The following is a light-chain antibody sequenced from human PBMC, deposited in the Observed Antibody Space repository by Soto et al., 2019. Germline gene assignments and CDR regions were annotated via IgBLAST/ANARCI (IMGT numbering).Light chain of an antibody. Sequence: QSALTQPRSVSGSPGQSVTISCTGTSSDVGGYNYVSWYQQHPGKAPKVMIYDVSERPSGVPDRFSGSKSGNTACLTISGLQDEDEADYYCCSYAGSPRDVFGTGTKVTVL. CDR3: CSYAGSPRDV. V-gene: IGLV2-11*01. CDR2: DVS. J-gene: IGLJ1*01. CDR1: SSDVGGYNY.